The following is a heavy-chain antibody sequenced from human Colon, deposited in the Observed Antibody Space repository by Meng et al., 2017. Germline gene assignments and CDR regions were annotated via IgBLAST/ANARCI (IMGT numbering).Heavy chain of an antibody. D-gene: IGHD3-16*01. V-gene: IGHV3-30*01. Sequence: QWQLVGFGGDGVRPGRSLRLSCATSGFDFTSYAMHWARQAPGKGLEWVAVISYDGSQKFYADSVKGRFTISRDFSKSTVSLQMDSLRVEDTAMYYCARDYGGPQWFAPWGQGTLVTVSS. CDR2: ISYDGSQK. J-gene: IGHJ5*02. CDR1: GFDFTSYA. CDR3: ARDYGGPQWFAP.